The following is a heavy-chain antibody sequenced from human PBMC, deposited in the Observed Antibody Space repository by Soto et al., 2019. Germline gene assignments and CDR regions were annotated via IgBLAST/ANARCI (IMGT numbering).Heavy chain of an antibody. Sequence: VQLVESGGGLVQPGGSLRLSCAASGFTFDDYGMNWVRQAPGKRLEWVSFISFSGNTIYYADSVRGRFTISRGNAKSTLFLQMNSLRDDDTATYYCARRLDPLQYSDYWGRGTLVTVSS. CDR3: ARRLDPLQYSDY. D-gene: IGHD5-18*01. J-gene: IGHJ4*02. V-gene: IGHV3-48*02. CDR2: ISFSGNTI. CDR1: GFTFDDYG.